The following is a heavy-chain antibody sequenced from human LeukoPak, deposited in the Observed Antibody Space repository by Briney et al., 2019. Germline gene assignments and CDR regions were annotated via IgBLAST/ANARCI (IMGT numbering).Heavy chain of an antibody. D-gene: IGHD3-10*01. J-gene: IGHJ4*02. V-gene: IGHV5-10-1*01. CDR2: IDPSDSYT. CDR1: GYSFTSYW. Sequence: LGESLKISCKGSGYSFTSYWISWVRQMPGKGLGWMGRIDPSDSYTNYSPSFQGHVTISADKSISTAYPQWSSLKASDTAMYYCARHAGAYYYGSGSFPYWGQGTLVTVSS. CDR3: ARHAGAYYYGSGSFPY.